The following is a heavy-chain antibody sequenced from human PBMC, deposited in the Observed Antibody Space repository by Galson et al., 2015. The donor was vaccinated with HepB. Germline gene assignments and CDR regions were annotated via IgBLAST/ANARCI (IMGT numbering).Heavy chain of an antibody. D-gene: IGHD2-2*01. CDR1: GFTFSSYS. CDR2: ISSSSSYI. Sequence: SLRLSCAASGFTFSSYSMNWVRQAPGKGLEGVSSISSSSSYIYYADSVKGRFTISRDNAKNSLYLQMNSLRAEDTAVYYCARLDCSSTSCYSHDYWGQGTLVTVSS. V-gene: IGHV3-21*01. J-gene: IGHJ4*02. CDR3: ARLDCSSTSCYSHDY.